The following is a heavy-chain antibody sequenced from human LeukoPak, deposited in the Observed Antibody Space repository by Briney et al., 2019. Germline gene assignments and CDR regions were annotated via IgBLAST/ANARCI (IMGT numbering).Heavy chain of an antibody. CDR2: IYPGDSDT. J-gene: IGHJ4*02. CDR3: ARHRIMITLGGVIESPLDY. CDR1: GYSFTSYW. V-gene: IGHV5-51*01. Sequence: GESLKISCKGSGYSFTSYWIGWVRQMPGKGLEWMGIIYPGDSDTRYSPSFQGQVTISADKSISTAYLQWSSLKASDTAMYYCARHRIMITLGGVIESPLDYWGQGTLVTVSS. D-gene: IGHD3-16*02.